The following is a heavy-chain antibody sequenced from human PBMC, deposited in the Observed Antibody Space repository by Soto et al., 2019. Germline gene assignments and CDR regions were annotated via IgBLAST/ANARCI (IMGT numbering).Heavy chain of an antibody. V-gene: IGHV3-33*01. CDR2: IWYDGSNK. CDR3: ARDGVLSGYCSSTSGPDYFDS. D-gene: IGHD2-2*01. J-gene: IGHJ4*02. CDR1: GFTFSSYG. Sequence: QVQLVESGGGVVQPGRSLRLSCAASGFTFSSYGMHWVRQAPGKGLEWVAVIWYDGSNKYYADSVKGRFTIARDNSKNTVYLKMKSLRAEDTAVYYCARDGVLSGYCSSTSGPDYFDSWGPGTLVTVSS.